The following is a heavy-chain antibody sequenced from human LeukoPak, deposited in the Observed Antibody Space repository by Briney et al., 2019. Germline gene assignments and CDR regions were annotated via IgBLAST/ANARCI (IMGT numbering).Heavy chain of an antibody. CDR3: ARAPSEIGGYYPEYFRH. CDR1: GFTFSSYW. V-gene: IGHV3-74*01. J-gene: IGHJ1*01. D-gene: IGHD3-22*01. Sequence: GGSLRLSCAASGFTFSSYWMHWVRQAPGKGLEWVSPIKSDGSTNYADSVKGRFTISRDNAKNTVSLQMNSLRAEDTGVYYCARAPSEIGGYYPEYFRHWGQGTLVTVSS. CDR2: IKSDGST.